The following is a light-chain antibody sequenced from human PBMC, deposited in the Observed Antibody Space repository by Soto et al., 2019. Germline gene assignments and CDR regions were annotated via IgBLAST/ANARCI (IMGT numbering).Light chain of an antibody. J-gene: IGKJ1*01. V-gene: IGKV3-20*01. CDR1: QSVSSNY. Sequence: EIVLTQSPGTLSLSPGERATLSCRASQSVSSNYLAWYQQKPGQAPRHLIYGASSRATGIPDRFSGSGAGTDFTLTISRLEPEYFAVYYCQQYGSSPWKFGQGTKVEIK. CDR2: GAS. CDR3: QQYGSSPWK.